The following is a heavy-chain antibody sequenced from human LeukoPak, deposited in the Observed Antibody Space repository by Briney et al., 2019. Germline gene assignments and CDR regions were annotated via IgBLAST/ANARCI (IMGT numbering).Heavy chain of an antibody. CDR1: GYIFTGYY. CDR3: ARVIITTGGAGAFDI. CDR2: ISPNSGGT. D-gene: IGHD3-10*01. Sequence: ASVKVSCKASGYIFTGYYIHWVRQAPGQGLEWMGWISPNSGGTNYAQKFQGRVTMTRDTSISTAYMDVRSLRSDDTAVYYCARVIITTGGAGAFDIWGQGTMVTVSS. V-gene: IGHV1-2*02. J-gene: IGHJ3*02.